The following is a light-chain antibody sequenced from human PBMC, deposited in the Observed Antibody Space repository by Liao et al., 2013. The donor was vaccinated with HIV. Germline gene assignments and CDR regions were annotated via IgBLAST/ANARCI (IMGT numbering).Light chain of an antibody. CDR1: KLGDKY. J-gene: IGLJ1*01. Sequence: SYELTQPPSVSVSPGQTASIACSGDKLGDKYACWYQQKPGQSPVLVIYQDSNRPSGIPERFSGSNSGNTATLTISGTQAMDEADYYCQAWDSSTPYVFGTG. V-gene: IGLV3-1*01. CDR3: QAWDSSTPYV. CDR2: QDS.